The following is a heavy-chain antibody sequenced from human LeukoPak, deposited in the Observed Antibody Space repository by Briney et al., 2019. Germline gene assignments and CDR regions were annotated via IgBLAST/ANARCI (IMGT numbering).Heavy chain of an antibody. V-gene: IGHV3-30-3*01. CDR3: ARDPIAVADEYYFDY. CDR2: ISYDGSNK. Sequence: GRSLRLSCAASRFTFSSYAMHWVRQAPGKGLEWVAVISYDGSNKYYADSVKGRFTISRDNSKNTLYLQMNSLRAEDMAVYYCARDPIAVADEYYFDYWGQGTLVTVSS. CDR1: RFTFSSYA. J-gene: IGHJ4*02. D-gene: IGHD6-19*01.